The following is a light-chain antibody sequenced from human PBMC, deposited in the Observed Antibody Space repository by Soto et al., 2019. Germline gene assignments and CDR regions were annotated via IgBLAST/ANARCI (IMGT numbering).Light chain of an antibody. J-gene: IGLJ1*01. CDR2: DNT. V-gene: IGLV1-40*01. CDR1: SSNIGAGSD. CDR3: QSYGSSLSGFV. Sequence: QSVLAQPPSVSGAPGQKITISCTGSSSNIGAGSDVHWYQQFPGTAPKLLIFDNTNRPSGVPDRFSGSKSGTSVFLAITGLQAEDEADYYCQSYGSSLSGFVFGTGTKVTVL.